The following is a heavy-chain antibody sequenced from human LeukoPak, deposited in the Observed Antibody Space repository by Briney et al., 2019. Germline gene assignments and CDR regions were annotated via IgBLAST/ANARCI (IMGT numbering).Heavy chain of an antibody. J-gene: IGHJ4*02. V-gene: IGHV3-30*02. CDR2: IRYDGSNK. Sequence: GGSLRLSCAASGFTFSSYGMHWVRQAPGKGLEWVAFIRYDGSNKYYADSVKGRFTISRDNSKNTLYLQMNSLRAEDTAVYYCAKEDYDILTGYPRALDYWGQGTLVTVSS. D-gene: IGHD3-9*01. CDR1: GFTFSSYG. CDR3: AKEDYDILTGYPRALDY.